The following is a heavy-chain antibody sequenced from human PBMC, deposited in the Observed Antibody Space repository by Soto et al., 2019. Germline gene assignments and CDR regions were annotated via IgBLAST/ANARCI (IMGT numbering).Heavy chain of an antibody. Sequence: GVLRLSCTASGFTFGDYAMSWFRQAPGKGLEWVGFIRSKAYGGTTEYAASVKGRFTISRDDSKSIAYLQMNSLKTEDTAVYYCTRFKGYSSSTSCQYFDYWGQGTLVTVSS. CDR1: GFTFGDYA. CDR3: TRFKGYSSSTSCQYFDY. D-gene: IGHD2-2*01. J-gene: IGHJ4*02. V-gene: IGHV3-49*03. CDR2: IRSKAYGGTT.